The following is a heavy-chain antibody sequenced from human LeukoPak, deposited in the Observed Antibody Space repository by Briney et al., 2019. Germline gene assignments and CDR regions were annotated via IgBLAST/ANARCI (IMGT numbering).Heavy chain of an antibody. Sequence: GGSLRLSCAASGFTFSSYAMSWVRQAPGKGLEWVSAISGSGGSTYYADSVKDRFTISRDNSKNTLYLQMNSLRAEDTAVYYCAKDPDSSTSGYWGQGTLVTVSS. CDR3: AKDPDSSTSGY. J-gene: IGHJ4*02. CDR1: GFTFSSYA. V-gene: IGHV3-23*01. CDR2: ISGSGGST. D-gene: IGHD6-13*01.